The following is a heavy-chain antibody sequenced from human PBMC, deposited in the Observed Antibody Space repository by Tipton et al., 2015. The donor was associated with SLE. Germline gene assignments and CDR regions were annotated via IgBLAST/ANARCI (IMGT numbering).Heavy chain of an antibody. Sequence: TLSLTCAVYGGSFSGYYWSWIRQPPGKGLEWIGEINHSGSTNYNPSLKSRVTISVDTSKNQFSLKLSSVTAEDTAVYYCARGLTVDYYDIWGQGTMVTVSS. V-gene: IGHV4-34*01. CDR1: GGSFSGYY. CDR2: INHSGST. J-gene: IGHJ3*02. D-gene: IGHD3-10*01. CDR3: ARGLTVDYYDI.